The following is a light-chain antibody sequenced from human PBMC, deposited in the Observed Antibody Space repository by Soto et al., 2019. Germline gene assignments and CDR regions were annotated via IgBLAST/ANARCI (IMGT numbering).Light chain of an antibody. V-gene: IGKV2-28*01. CDR1: QSLLHSNGNIY. CDR3: MQAIQAPRT. Sequence: DIVLTQSPLSLPVTPGEPASISCRSSQSLLHSNGNIYLDWYLQKPGQSPQLLIYLGSIRASGVPDRFSGSGSGTDFTLTITRMEAADVGVYYCMQAIQAPRTFGLGTKVEIK. CDR2: LGS. J-gene: IGKJ1*01.